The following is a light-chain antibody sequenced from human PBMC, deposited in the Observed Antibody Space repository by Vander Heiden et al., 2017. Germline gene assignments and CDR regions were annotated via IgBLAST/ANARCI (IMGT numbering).Light chain of an antibody. CDR1: QAMSIY. Sequence: DIQLTQSPSFLSASVGDRVTITSRASQAMSIYLAWYQQKPGQAPKLLIYAASTLQSGVPSRFSGSGSGTEFTLTISSLQPEDFATYYCQQLNSSPRTFGQGTKVXIK. CDR2: AAS. CDR3: QQLNSSPRT. J-gene: IGKJ1*01. V-gene: IGKV1-9*01.